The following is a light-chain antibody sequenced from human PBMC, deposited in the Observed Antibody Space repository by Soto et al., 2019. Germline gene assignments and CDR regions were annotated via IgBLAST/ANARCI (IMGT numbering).Light chain of an antibody. J-gene: IGLJ1*01. Sequence: QSVLTQPASVSGSPGQSITISFTGTSSGIGGYNFVSWYQQHPGKAPKLIIYEVSGRPSGVSNRFSGSKSGNTASLTISGLQAEDEADYYCCSYAGSTTYVFGTGTKVTVL. V-gene: IGLV2-23*02. CDR1: SSGIGGYNF. CDR3: CSYAGSTTYV. CDR2: EVS.